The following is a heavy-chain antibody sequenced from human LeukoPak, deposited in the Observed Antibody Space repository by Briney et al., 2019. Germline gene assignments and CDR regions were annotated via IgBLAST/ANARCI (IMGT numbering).Heavy chain of an antibody. CDR1: GFTFSSYG. J-gene: IGHJ6*03. CDR3: AKDSGNYHYYMGV. D-gene: IGHD3-10*01. CDR2: IWYDGSNK. Sequence: GRSLRLSCAASGFTFSSYGMHWVRQAPGKGLEWVAVIWYDGSNKYYADSVKGRFTISRDNSKNTLYLQMNSLRAEDTAVYYCAKDSGNYHYYMGVWGKGTTVTVSS. V-gene: IGHV3-33*06.